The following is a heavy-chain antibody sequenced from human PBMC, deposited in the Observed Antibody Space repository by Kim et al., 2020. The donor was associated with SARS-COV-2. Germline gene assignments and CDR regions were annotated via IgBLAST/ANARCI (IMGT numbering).Heavy chain of an antibody. J-gene: IGHJ4*02. V-gene: IGHV3-7*03. CDR2: IKQDGSEK. CDR1: GFTFSSYW. CDR3: ARASLFCSSTSCYEFDY. Sequence: GGSLRLSCAASGFTFSSYWMSWVRQAPGKGLEWVANIKQDGSEKYYVDSVKGRFTISRDNAKNSLYLQMNSLRAEDTAVYYCARASLFCSSTSCYEFDYWGQGTLVTVSS. D-gene: IGHD2-2*01.